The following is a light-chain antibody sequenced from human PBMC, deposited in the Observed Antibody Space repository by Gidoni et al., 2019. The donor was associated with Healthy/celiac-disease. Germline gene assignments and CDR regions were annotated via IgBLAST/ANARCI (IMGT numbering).Light chain of an antibody. Sequence: IQMTQSPSSLSASVGDRVTITCQASQDISNYLNWYQQKPGKAPKLLIYEASNLETGVPSRFSGSGSGTDFTFTISSLQPEDIATYYCQQYDNRLFTFGPGTKVDIK. J-gene: IGKJ3*01. CDR1: QDISNY. CDR2: EAS. V-gene: IGKV1-33*01. CDR3: QQYDNRLFT.